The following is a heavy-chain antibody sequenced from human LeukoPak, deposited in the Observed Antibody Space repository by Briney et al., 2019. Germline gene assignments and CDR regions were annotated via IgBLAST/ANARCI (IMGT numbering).Heavy chain of an antibody. V-gene: IGHV3-72*01. CDR3: ARSLSGSYGD. CDR2: TRNKANSYTT. J-gene: IGHJ4*02. Sequence: PGGSLRLSCAAAGFTFSDHYMDWVRQAPGKGLEWVGRTRNKANSYTTEYAASVKGRFTISRDDSKNSLYLQMNSLKTEDTAVYCCARSLSGSYGDWGQGTLVTVSS. D-gene: IGHD1-26*01. CDR1: GFTFSDHY.